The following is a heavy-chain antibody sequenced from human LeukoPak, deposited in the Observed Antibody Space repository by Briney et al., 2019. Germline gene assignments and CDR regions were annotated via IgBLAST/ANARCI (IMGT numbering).Heavy chain of an antibody. CDR2: ISSSSSYI. J-gene: IGHJ4*02. Sequence: NAGGSLRLSCAASGFTFSSYSMNWVRQAPGKGLEWVSSISSSSSYIYYADSVKGRFTISRDNAKNSLYLQMNSLRAEDTAVYCCARNWGSYYFDYWGQGSLVTVSS. D-gene: IGHD7-27*01. CDR3: ARNWGSYYFDY. V-gene: IGHV3-21*01. CDR1: GFTFSSYS.